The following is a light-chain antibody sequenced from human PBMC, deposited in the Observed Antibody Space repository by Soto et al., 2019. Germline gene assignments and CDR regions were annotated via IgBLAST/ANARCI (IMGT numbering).Light chain of an antibody. CDR3: CSYTSSSTPWV. CDR2: DVS. V-gene: IGLV2-14*03. Sequence: QSALTQPASVSGSPGQSITISCTGTSSDVGGYNYVSWYQQHPGKAPKLMIYDVSDRPSGVSNRFSGSKSGNTASLTISGLQAEDEADYYCCSYTSSSTPWVFGTGTK. J-gene: IGLJ1*01. CDR1: SSDVGGYNY.